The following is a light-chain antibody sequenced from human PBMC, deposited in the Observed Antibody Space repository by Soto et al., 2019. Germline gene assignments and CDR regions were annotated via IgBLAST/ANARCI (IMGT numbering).Light chain of an antibody. CDR2: DDN. J-gene: IGLJ2*01. Sequence: QSVLTQPPSVSAAPGQKVTISCSGSSSNIGGNSVSWYQQLPGTAPKLLIYDDNKRPSGIPDRFSGSKSGTSATLGITGFQTGDEADYYCDSWDNSLSVVLFGGGTKVTVL. CDR1: SSNIGGNS. V-gene: IGLV1-51*01. CDR3: DSWDNSLSVVL.